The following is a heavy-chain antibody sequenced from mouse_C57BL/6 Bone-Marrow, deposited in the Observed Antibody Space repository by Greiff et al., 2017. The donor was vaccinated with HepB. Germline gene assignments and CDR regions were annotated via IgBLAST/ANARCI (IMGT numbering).Heavy chain of an antibody. D-gene: IGHD1-1*01. V-gene: IGHV1-64*01. CDR3: ARYYYGSSYWGYFDV. J-gene: IGHJ1*03. CDR1: GYTFTSYW. CDR2: IHPNSGST. Sequence: VQLQQPGAELVKPGASVKLSCKASGYTFTSYWMHWVKQRPGQGLEWIGMIHPNSGSTNYNEKFKSKATLTVDKSSSTAYMQLSSLTSEDSAVYYCARYYYGSSYWGYFDVWGTGTTVTVSS.